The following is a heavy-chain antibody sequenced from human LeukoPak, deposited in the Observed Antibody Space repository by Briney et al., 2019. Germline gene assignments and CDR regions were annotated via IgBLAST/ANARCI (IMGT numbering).Heavy chain of an antibody. CDR2: ISSSSNYI. D-gene: IGHD1-26*01. V-gene: IGHV3-21*01. CDR1: GFTFSSYS. CDR3: AKGRGWEASYYYYYMDV. J-gene: IGHJ6*03. Sequence: GGSLRLSCAASGFTFSSYSMNWVRQAPGKGLEWVSSISSSSNYIYYADSVKGRFTISRDNAKNSLYLHMNSLRAEDTAVYYCAKGRGWEASYYYYYMDVWGKGTTVTISS.